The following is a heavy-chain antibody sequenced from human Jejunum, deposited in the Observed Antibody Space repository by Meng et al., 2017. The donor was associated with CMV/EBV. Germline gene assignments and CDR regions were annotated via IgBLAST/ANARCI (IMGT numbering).Heavy chain of an antibody. CDR2: VYYSGSA. CDR1: ISNYY. CDR3: AREVDVYGSSGSPGAFDI. V-gene: IGHV4-59*01. Sequence: ISNYYWNWIGQHPGKGLEWIGYVYYSGSAKYSPSLGSRVSISVDNSKNQLSLRLTSVTAADTAIYYCAREVDVYGSSGSPGAFDIWGQGTVVTVSS. D-gene: IGHD3-22*01. J-gene: IGHJ3*02.